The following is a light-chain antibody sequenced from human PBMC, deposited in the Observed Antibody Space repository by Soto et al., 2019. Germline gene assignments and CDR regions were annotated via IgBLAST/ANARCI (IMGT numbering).Light chain of an antibody. Sequence: QSVLTQPAYVSGSPGQSITISCTGTRSDVGGYNYVSWYQQHPGKAPKLMIYDVSNRPSGVSNRFSGSKSGNTASLTISGLQAEDEADYYCNSYTSSSTRVFGAGTKVTVL. CDR1: RSDVGGYNY. V-gene: IGLV2-14*01. J-gene: IGLJ1*01. CDR2: DVS. CDR3: NSYTSSSTRV.